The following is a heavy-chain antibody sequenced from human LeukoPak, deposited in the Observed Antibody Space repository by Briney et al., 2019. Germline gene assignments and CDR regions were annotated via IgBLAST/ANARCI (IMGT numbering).Heavy chain of an antibody. V-gene: IGHV3-48*04. D-gene: IGHD3-10*01. CDR3: ARDHSSRALCMDV. Sequence: GGSLRLSCAASGFTFNTYSINWVRQSPGKGLEWISYISSTSDSSYYADSVKGRFSISRDNAENSLYLQMNSLRAEDTAVYYCARDHSSRALCMDVWGQGTTVTVSS. J-gene: IGHJ6*02. CDR2: ISSTSDSS. CDR1: GFTFNTYS.